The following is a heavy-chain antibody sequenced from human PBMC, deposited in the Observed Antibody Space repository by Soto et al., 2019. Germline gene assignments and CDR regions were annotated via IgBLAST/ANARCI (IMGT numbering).Heavy chain of an antibody. J-gene: IGHJ6*02. CDR2: IKQDGSEK. D-gene: IGHD2-2*01. CDR1: GFTFSSYW. Sequence: PGGSLRLSCAASGFTFSSYWMSWVRQAPGKGLEWVANIKQDGSEKYYVDSVKGRFTISRDNAKNSLYLQMNSLRAEDTAVYYCARDPIVVVPAASGMDVWGQGTTVTVSS. CDR3: ARDPIVVVPAASGMDV. V-gene: IGHV3-7*01.